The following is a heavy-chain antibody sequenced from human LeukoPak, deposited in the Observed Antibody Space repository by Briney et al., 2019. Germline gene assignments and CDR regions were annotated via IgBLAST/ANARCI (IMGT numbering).Heavy chain of an antibody. CDR2: IYYSGST. CDR1: GGSISSSSYY. CDR3: ARGSYDSSGCDY. J-gene: IGHJ4*02. V-gene: IGHV4-39*07. D-gene: IGHD3-22*01. Sequence: SETLSLTCTVSGGSISSSSYYWGWIRQPPGKGLEWIGSIYYSGSTYYNPSLKSRVTISVDTSKNQFSLKLSSVTAADTAVYYCARGSYDSSGCDYWGQGTLVTVSS.